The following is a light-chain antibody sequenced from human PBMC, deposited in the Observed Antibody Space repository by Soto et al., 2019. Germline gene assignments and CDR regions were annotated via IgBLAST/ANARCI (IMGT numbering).Light chain of an antibody. Sequence: ELVLTQSPATLSLSPGERATLSCRASQSVSSYLAWYQQKPGQAPRLLIYDASNRATGIPARFSGSGSGTDFTLTTSSLEPEDFAVYYCQQRSNWPRTFGQGTKVDIK. CDR3: QQRSNWPRT. CDR2: DAS. J-gene: IGKJ1*01. CDR1: QSVSSY. V-gene: IGKV3-11*01.